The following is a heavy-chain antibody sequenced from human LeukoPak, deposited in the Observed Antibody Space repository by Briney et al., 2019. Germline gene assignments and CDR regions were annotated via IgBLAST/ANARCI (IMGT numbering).Heavy chain of an antibody. CDR3: ARGEYYRDY. CDR1: GGSISIYY. D-gene: IGHD2/OR15-2a*01. Sequence: PSETLSLTCTVSGGSISIYYWSWIRQPPGKGLEWIGYIYYSGSTNYNPSLKSRVTISVDTSKNQFSLKLSSVTAADTAVYYCARGEYYRDYWGQGTLVTVSS. J-gene: IGHJ4*02. CDR2: IYYSGST. V-gene: IGHV4-59*01.